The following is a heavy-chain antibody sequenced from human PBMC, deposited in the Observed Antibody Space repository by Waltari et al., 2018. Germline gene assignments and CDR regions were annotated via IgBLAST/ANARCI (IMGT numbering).Heavy chain of an antibody. J-gene: IGHJ4*02. CDR3: ATGMGIDY. D-gene: IGHD7-27*01. CDR1: Y. Sequence: YMHWVQQAPGKGLEWMGRVDPEDGETIYAEKFQGRVTITADTSTDTAYMELSSLRSEDTAVYYCATGMGIDYWGQGTLVTVSS. V-gene: IGHV1-69-2*01. CDR2: VDPEDGET.